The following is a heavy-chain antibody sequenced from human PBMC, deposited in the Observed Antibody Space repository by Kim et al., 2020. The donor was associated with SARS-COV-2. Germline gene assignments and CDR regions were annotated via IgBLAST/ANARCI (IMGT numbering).Heavy chain of an antibody. Sequence: YAQKFQGRVTMTRDTSTSTVYMELSSLRSEDTAVYYCARDPHLLWSPFDYWGQGTLVTVSS. CDR3: ARDPHLLWSPFDY. D-gene: IGHD3-10*01. J-gene: IGHJ4*02. V-gene: IGHV1-46*01.